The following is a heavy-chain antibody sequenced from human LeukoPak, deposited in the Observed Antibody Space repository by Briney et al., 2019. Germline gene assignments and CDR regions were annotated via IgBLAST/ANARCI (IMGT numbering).Heavy chain of an antibody. CDR3: ARGSAQLATPDAFDI. J-gene: IGHJ3*02. CDR2: IYYSGST. Sequence: SETLSLTCTVSGGSISSYYWSWIRQPPGKGLEWIGYIYYSGSTNYNPSLKSRVTISVDTSKNQFSLKLSSVSAADTAVYYCARGSAQLATPDAFDIWGQGTMVTVSS. D-gene: IGHD6-6*01. V-gene: IGHV4-59*01. CDR1: GGSISSYY.